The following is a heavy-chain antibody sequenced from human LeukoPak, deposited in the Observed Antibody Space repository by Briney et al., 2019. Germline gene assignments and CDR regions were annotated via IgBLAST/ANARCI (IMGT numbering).Heavy chain of an antibody. D-gene: IGHD6-19*01. CDR3: AKDSIAVAGSFHYFDY. CDR2: TSGSGGST. V-gene: IGHV3-23*01. J-gene: IGHJ4*02. CDR1: GFTFSSYA. Sequence: TGGSLRLSCAASGFTFSSYAMSWVRQAPGKGLEWVSATSGSGGSTYYADSVKGRFTISRDNSKNTLYLQMNSLRAEDTAVYYCAKDSIAVAGSFHYFDYWGQGTLVTVSS.